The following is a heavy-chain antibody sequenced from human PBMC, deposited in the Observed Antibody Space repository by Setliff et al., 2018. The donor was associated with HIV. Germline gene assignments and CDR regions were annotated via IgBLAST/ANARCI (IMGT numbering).Heavy chain of an antibody. CDR3: ASGKGVRGIIIRGGLDV. CDR1: GHPFSNYD. V-gene: IGHV1-8*01. CDR2: MNPNSGAT. J-gene: IGHJ6*04. D-gene: IGHD3-10*01. Sequence: ASVKVSCKTSGHPFSNYDIIWVRRATGQGLEWMGWMNPNSGATGYAQKFKDRFIMTRDTSISTAYMELSSLTSEDTAVYYCASGKGVRGIIIRGGLDVWGKGTTVTVSS.